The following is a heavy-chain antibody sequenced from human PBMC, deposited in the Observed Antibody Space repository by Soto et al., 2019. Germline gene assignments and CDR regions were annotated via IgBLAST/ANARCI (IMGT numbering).Heavy chain of an antibody. CDR3: ARGGIVGAKSVSYYYGMDV. V-gene: IGHV3-30-3*01. CDR2: ISYDGSNK. J-gene: IGHJ6*02. D-gene: IGHD1-26*01. CDR1: GFTFSSYA. Sequence: QVQLVESGGGVVQPGRSLRLSCAASGFTFSSYAMHWVRQAPGKGLEWVAVISYDGSNKYYADSVKGRLTISRDNSKKTLYLQMNSLRAEDTAVYYCARGGIVGAKSVSYYYGMDVWGQGTTVTVSS.